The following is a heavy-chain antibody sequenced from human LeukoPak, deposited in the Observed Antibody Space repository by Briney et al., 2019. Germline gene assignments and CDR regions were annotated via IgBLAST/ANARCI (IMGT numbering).Heavy chain of an antibody. D-gene: IGHD3-9*01. CDR2: IHYRETT. V-gene: IGHV4-39*01. CDR3: ASTYFDILTPSYYFDF. Sequence: KPSETLSLTCTVSGGSITSGSHYWGWIRQPPGKGLEWIGTIHYRETTYSNPSLKSRVSIPIDTSKNQFSLNLSSVAAADTAVFYCASTYFDILTPSYYFDFWGRGTLVTVSS. J-gene: IGHJ4*02. CDR1: GGSITSGSHY.